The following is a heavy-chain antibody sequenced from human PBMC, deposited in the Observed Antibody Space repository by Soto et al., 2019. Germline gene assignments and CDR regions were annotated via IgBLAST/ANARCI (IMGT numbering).Heavy chain of an antibody. Sequence: AVRWIIKAKGKGLEWVAVISYDGSNKYYADSVKGRFTISRDNSKNTLYLQMNSLRAEDTAVYYCARDISGDYVYYFDYWGQGTLVTVSS. CDR1: A. J-gene: IGHJ4*02. V-gene: IGHV3-30-3*01. CDR2: ISYDGSNK. D-gene: IGHD4-17*01. CDR3: ARDISGDYVYYFDY.